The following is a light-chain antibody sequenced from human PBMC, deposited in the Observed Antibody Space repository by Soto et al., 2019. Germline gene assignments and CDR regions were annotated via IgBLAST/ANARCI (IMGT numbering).Light chain of an antibody. CDR3: QVWDSSSAV. CDR2: YDS. J-gene: IGLJ7*01. V-gene: IGLV3-21*04. CDR1: NIGSKS. Sequence: SYELTQPPSVSVAPGKRARITCGGNNIGSKSVHWYQQKPGQAPVLVIYYDSDRPSGTPERFSGSNSGNTATLTISRVEAGDEADYYCQVWDSSSAVFGGGTQLTVL.